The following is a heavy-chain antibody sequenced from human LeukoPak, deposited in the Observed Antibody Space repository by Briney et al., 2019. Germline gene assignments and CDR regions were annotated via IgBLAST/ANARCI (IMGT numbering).Heavy chain of an antibody. Sequence: PSGRLSLTRTDSGDSITNNKYFWGWIRQPPGKGLEHIGSIDYSRTTYYNPSLKSRVTISLDTSKNQFSLRLSSVTAADTAVYYCAGLGVMVLVYQFGFWGPGMPVTVSS. CDR3: AGLGVMVLVYQFGF. V-gene: IGHV4-39*07. CDR1: GDSITNNKYF. CDR2: IDYSRTT. D-gene: IGHD2-8*01. J-gene: IGHJ4*02.